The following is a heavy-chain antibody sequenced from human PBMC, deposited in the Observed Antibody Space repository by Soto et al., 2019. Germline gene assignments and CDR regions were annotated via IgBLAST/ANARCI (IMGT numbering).Heavy chain of an antibody. CDR1: GCTFSSYA. J-gene: IGHJ5*02. V-gene: IGHV1-69*13. CDR2: IIPIFGTA. D-gene: IGHD6-13*01. Sequence: ASVKVSCKASGCTFSSYAISWVRQAPGQGLEWMGGIIPIFGTANYAQKFQGRVTITADESTSTAYMELSSLRSEDTAVYYCASGKQLPKFAPWGKGTLVPGSS. CDR3: ASGKQLPKFAP.